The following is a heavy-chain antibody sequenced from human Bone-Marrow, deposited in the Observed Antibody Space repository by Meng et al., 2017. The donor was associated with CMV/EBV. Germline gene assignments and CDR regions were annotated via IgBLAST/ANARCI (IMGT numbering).Heavy chain of an antibody. J-gene: IGHJ4*02. CDR3: ARNEGWSSGSYYNY. CDR1: GVTFSSSA. CDR2: ISSSSSYI. D-gene: IGHD3-10*01. Sequence: SGVTFSSSAMNWVRQAPGKGLEWVSSISSSSSYIYYADSVKGRFTISRDNAKNSLYLQMNSLRAEDTAVYYCARNEGWSSGSYYNYWGQGTLVTVSS. V-gene: IGHV3-21*01.